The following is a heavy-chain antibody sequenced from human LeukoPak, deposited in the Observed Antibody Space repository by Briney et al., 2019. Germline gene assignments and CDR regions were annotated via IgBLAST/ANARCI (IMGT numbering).Heavy chain of an antibody. Sequence: ASVKVSCKASGGTFSSYAISWVRQAPGQGLEWMGGIIPIFGTANYAQKFQGRVTITADESTSTAYMELSSLRSEDTAVYYCARAKNQYYYDSSGYYCGYWGQGTLVTVSS. J-gene: IGHJ4*02. CDR2: IIPIFGTA. V-gene: IGHV1-69*13. D-gene: IGHD3-22*01. CDR1: GGTFSSYA. CDR3: ARAKNQYYYDSSGYYCGY.